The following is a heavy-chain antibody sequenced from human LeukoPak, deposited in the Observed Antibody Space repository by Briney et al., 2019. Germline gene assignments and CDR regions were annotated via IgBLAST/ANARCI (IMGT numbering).Heavy chain of an antibody. CDR2: INPNNGGP. CDR1: GYTFTDYY. J-gene: IGHJ6*02. CDR3: TRDHCSFANCYEDYYHGMDV. V-gene: IGHV1-2*02. D-gene: IGHD2-2*01. Sequence: ASVKVSCKASGYTFTDYYVHWARQAPGQGLEWMGWINPNNGGPTYAQNFQGRATMTRDTSISTVYMELRRLRSDDSAIYYCTRDHCSFANCYEDYYHGMDVWGQGTTVTVSS.